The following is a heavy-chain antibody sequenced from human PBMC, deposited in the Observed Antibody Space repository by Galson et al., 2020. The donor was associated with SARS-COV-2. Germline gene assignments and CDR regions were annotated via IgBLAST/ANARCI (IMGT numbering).Heavy chain of an antibody. CDR3: TRVPPYSSSFWDAFDI. Sequence: GGSLRLSCAASEFTFSSYTMHWVRQAPGKGLEWVTVISYDGSNNADSVKGQFTISRDNSKNTLYLQMNSLKTEDTAVYYCTRVPPYSSSFWDAFDIWGQGTMVTVSS. J-gene: IGHJ3*02. CDR2: ISYDGSN. CDR1: EFTFSSYT. V-gene: IGHV3-30*04. D-gene: IGHD6-6*01.